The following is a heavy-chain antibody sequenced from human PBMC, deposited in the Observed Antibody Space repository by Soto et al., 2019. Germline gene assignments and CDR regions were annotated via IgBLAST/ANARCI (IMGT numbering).Heavy chain of an antibody. V-gene: IGHV3-23*01. CDR2: ISNSGGST. Sequence: GSLRLSCAASGFTFRSYAMSWARQAPGKGLEWVSSISNSGGSTYHADSVKGRFTISRDDSEKTLYLQMNSLRVEDAAIYFCAQGKISTTGLNYWGQGTLVTVSS. CDR1: GFTFRSYA. D-gene: IGHD1-1*01. J-gene: IGHJ4*02. CDR3: AQGKISTTGLNY.